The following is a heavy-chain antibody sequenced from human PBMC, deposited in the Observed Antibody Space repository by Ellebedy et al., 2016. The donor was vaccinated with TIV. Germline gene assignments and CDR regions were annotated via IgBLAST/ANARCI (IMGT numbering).Heavy chain of an antibody. CDR1: GGSISSSYYY. Sequence: SETLSLTCTVSGGSISSSYYYWDWIRQPPGKGLEWIANIYYTGKTFYNPSLKSRVSMSLDTSKNQFSLKLNSVTAADTAVYYCASGNYHDYWGQGCLVSVSS. CDR3: ASGNYHDY. V-gene: IGHV4-39*07. J-gene: IGHJ4*02. CDR2: IYYTGKT. D-gene: IGHD1-26*01.